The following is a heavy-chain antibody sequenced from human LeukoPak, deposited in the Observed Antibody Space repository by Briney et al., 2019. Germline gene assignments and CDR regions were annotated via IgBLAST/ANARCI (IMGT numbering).Heavy chain of an antibody. V-gene: IGHV3-48*03. CDR2: ISSSGSII. D-gene: IGHD4-11*01. Sequence: PGGSLRLSCAASRSTFSSYEMNWVRQAPGKGLEWVSYISSSGSIIHYADSVKGRFTISRDNSKNTLYLQMNSLRAEDTAVYYCAKDRKGATVTNYYMDVWGKGTTVTVSS. CDR1: RSTFSSYE. CDR3: AKDRKGATVTNYYMDV. J-gene: IGHJ6*03.